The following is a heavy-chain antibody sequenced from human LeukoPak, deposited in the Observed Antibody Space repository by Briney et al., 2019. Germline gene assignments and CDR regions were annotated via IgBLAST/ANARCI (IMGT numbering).Heavy chain of an antibody. CDR3: ARGDHYYGSGSLSAPGY. D-gene: IGHD3-10*01. CDR2: IYPGDSDT. CDR1: GYSFTSYW. V-gene: IGHV5-51*01. J-gene: IGHJ4*02. Sequence: GESLKISCKGSGYSFTSYWIGWVRQMPGKGLEWMGIIYPGDSDTRYSPSFQGQVTISADKSISTAYLQWSSLKASDTAMYYCARGDHYYGSGSLSAPGYWGQGTLVTVSS.